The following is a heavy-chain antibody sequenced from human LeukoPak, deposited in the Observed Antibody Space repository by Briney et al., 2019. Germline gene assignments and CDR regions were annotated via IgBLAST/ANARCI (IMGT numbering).Heavy chain of an antibody. CDR3: AREGNDYYYDQ. CDR2: ITGDCKYI. Sequence: GGSLRLSCAASGFTFSRYAMTWVRQAPGKGLEWVSSITGDCKYITYADSVKGRFTISRDNAKNSLYLQVASLRGDDTATYYCAREGNDYYYDQWGQGTLVTVSP. D-gene: IGHD3-16*01. CDR1: GFTFSRYA. J-gene: IGHJ4*02. V-gene: IGHV3-21*01.